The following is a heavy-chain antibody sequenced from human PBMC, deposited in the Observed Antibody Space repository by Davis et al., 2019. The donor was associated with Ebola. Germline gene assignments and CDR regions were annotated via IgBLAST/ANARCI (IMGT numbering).Heavy chain of an antibody. D-gene: IGHD6-13*01. CDR2: ISSSSSYI. Sequence: GGSLRLSCTDSVITFSSYAMTWVRQAPGKGLEWVSSISSSSSYIYYADSVKGRFTISRDNAKNSLYLQMNSLRAEDTAVYYCARDYRPYSSSCYDAFDIWGQGTMVTVSS. V-gene: IGHV3-21*01. CDR1: VITFSSYA. J-gene: IGHJ3*02. CDR3: ARDYRPYSSSCYDAFDI.